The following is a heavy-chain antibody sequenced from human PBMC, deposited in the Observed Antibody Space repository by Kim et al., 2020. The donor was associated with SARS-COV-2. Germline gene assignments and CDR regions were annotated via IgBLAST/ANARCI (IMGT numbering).Heavy chain of an antibody. CDR2: GTT. J-gene: IGHJ4*02. CDR3: ARGLGDPPSA. Sequence: GTTSYAKEFKGRVTMTRDTATSTVYMGLSSLRSEDTAVYYCARGLGDPPSAWGQGTLVTVSS. D-gene: IGHD3-10*01. V-gene: IGHV1-46*01.